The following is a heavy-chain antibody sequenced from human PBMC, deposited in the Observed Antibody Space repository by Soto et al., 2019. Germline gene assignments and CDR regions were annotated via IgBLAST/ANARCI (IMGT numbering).Heavy chain of an antibody. J-gene: IGHJ6*02. CDR3: ATRTYSGADSGHADVDV. V-gene: IGHV3-23*01. CDR1: GLTFTTYA. CDR2: ISDSGGRT. Sequence: GESLRLSCAASGLTFTTYAMSWVRQAPGKGLEWVSAISDSGGRTYYADSVQGRFTISRDNPKNTLFLQVSSLRARDTAIYDCATRTYSGADSGHADVDVWGQVTKVTVSS. D-gene: IGHD2-21*02.